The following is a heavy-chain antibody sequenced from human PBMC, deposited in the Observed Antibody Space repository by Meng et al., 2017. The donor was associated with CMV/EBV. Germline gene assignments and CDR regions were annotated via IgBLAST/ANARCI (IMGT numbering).Heavy chain of an antibody. CDR1: GYSFTSYW. Sequence: GESLKISCKGSGYSFTSYWIGWVRQAPGQGLEWMGWINPNSGGTNYAQKFQGRVTMTRDTSISTAYMELSRLRSDDTAVYYCARDWTIPYYGMDVWGQGTTVTVSS. CDR3: ARDWTIPYYGMDV. V-gene: IGHV1-2*02. D-gene: IGHD3-3*01. CDR2: INPNSGGT. J-gene: IGHJ6*02.